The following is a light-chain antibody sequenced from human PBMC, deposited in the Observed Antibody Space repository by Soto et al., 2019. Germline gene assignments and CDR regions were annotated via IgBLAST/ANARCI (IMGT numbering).Light chain of an antibody. J-gene: IGKJ2*01. CDR1: QSVAANY. Sequence: EIVLTQSPGTLSLSPGERATLSCRASQSVAANYLAWYQQKPGRAPRLLIYGAFNRATGIADRFSGSGSGTDFTLTISRLEPEDFAVYYCHQYGSSPYTFGPGTKLEIK. CDR2: GAF. CDR3: HQYGSSPYT. V-gene: IGKV3-20*01.